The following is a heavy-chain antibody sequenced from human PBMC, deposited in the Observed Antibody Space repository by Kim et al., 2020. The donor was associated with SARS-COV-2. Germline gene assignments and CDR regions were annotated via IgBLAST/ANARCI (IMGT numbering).Heavy chain of an antibody. Sequence: SETLSLTCTVSGGSISSSSYYWGWIRQPPGKGLEWIGSIYYSGSTYYNPSLKSRVTISVDTSKNQFSLKLSSVTAADTAVYYCARLRLWIDWFDPWGQGTLVTVSS. D-gene: IGHD3-10*01. J-gene: IGHJ5*02. CDR3: ARLRLWIDWFDP. V-gene: IGHV4-39*01. CDR2: IYYSGST. CDR1: GGSISSSSYY.